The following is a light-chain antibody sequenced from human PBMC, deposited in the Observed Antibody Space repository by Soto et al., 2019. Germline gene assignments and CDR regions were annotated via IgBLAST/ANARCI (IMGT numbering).Light chain of an antibody. V-gene: IGLV1-51*01. CDR2: ENY. CDR3: GTWDTSLSPFYL. J-gene: IGLJ3*02. CDR1: SSDIGDKY. Sequence: QSVLTQPPSVSAAPGQNVTISCSGSSSDIGDKYISWYQQVPGAAPRLLIYENYQRPSEIPDRFSGSKSGTSATLGITGLQTGDEADYYCGTWDTSLSPFYLFGGGTKVTVL.